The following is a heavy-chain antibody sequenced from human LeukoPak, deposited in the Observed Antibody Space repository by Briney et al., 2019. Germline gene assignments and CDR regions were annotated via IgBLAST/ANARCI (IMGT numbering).Heavy chain of an antibody. V-gene: IGHV3-23*01. D-gene: IGHD1-26*01. Sequence: GGSLRLSCAGSGITFRTYARDWVRQVPGKGLEWVAGITGNGGMIRYADSVKGRFTISRDNSKNTLYLQMNSLRVEDTAVYYCAKDRVPDGMWEIDSWGQGAPVTVSS. J-gene: IGHJ4*02. CDR2: ITGNGGMI. CDR3: AKDRVPDGMWEIDS. CDR1: GITFRTYA.